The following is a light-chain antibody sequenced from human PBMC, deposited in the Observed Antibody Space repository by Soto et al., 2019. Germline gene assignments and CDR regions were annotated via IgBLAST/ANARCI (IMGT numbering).Light chain of an antibody. Sequence: QSALTQPPSASGSPGQSVTISCTGSSSDVGGYNYVSWYQQHPGKAPKLMIYEVSTRPSGVPDRLSGSKSGNTASLTGSGLQAEDEADYYCSSYGGSNTVVFGGGTKLTVL. J-gene: IGLJ2*01. V-gene: IGLV2-8*01. CDR2: EVS. CDR3: SSYGGSNTVV. CDR1: SSDVGGYNY.